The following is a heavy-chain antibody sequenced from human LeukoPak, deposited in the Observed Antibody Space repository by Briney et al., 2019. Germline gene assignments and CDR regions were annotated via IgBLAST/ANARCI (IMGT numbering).Heavy chain of an antibody. CDR2: TIPIFGTA. V-gene: IGHV1-69*13. D-gene: IGHD1-26*01. J-gene: IGHJ5*02. CDR3: ARDGTEGAANRFDP. Sequence: SVKVSCKASGGTFSSYAISWVRQAPGQGLEWMGGTIPIFGTANYAQKFQGRVTITADESTSTAYMELSSLRSEDTAVYYCARDGTEGAANRFDPWGQGTLVTVSS. CDR1: GGTFSSYA.